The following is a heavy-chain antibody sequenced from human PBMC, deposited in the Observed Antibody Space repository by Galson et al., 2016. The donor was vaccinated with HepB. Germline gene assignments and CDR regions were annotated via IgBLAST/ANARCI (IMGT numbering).Heavy chain of an antibody. CDR2: IKQGGSEE. V-gene: IGHV3-7*01. J-gene: IGHJ4*02. Sequence: SLRLSCAASGFTFSVYRMSWVRQAPGKGLEWVANIKQGGSEEYYVESVRGRFTISRDNAKNSLFLQMNSLRAENTAVYYCARHRRGSGWDSDYSGQGTLVTVSS. CDR1: GFTFSVYR. CDR3: ARHRRGSGWDSDY. D-gene: IGHD6-19*01.